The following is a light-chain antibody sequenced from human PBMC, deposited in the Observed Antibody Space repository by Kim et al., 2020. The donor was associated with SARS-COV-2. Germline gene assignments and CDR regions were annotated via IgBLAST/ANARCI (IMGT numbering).Light chain of an antibody. CDR2: SNN. V-gene: IGLV1-44*01. CDR3: AAWDDSLNGYVV. J-gene: IGLJ2*01. CDR1: SSNIGSNT. Sequence: QMVTISCSGSSSNIGSNTVNWYQQLPGTAPKLLIYSNNQRPSGVPDRFSGSKSGTSASLAISGLQSEDEADYYCAAWDDSLNGYVVFGGGTQLTVL.